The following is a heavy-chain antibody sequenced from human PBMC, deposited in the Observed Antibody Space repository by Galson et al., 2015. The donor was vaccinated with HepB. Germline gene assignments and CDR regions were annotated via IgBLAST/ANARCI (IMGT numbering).Heavy chain of an antibody. Sequence: SLRLSCAASGFTFSSYAMHWVRQAPGKGLEYVSAISSNGGSTYYADSVKGRFTISRDNSKNTLYLQISSLRAEDTAVYYCVKDLKRGVAATLDYWGQGTLVTVSS. J-gene: IGHJ4*02. D-gene: IGHD2-15*01. V-gene: IGHV3-64D*06. CDR2: ISSNGGST. CDR3: VKDLKRGVAATLDY. CDR1: GFTFSSYA.